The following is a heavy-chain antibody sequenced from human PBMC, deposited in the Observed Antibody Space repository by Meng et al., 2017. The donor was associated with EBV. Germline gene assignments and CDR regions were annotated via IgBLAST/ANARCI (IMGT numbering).Heavy chain of an antibody. J-gene: IGHJ4*02. D-gene: IGHD6-19*01. V-gene: IGHV1-2*06. CDR3: ARVGIAVAGTGDY. CDR2: INPNSGGT. Sequence: QAQWVQSGAEVKKPGASVKVSCKASGYTFTGYYMHWVRQAPGQGLEWMGRINPNSGGTNYAQKFQGRVTMTRDTSISTAYMELSRLRSDDTAVYYCARVGIAVAGTGDYWGQGTLVTVSS. CDR1: GYTFTGYY.